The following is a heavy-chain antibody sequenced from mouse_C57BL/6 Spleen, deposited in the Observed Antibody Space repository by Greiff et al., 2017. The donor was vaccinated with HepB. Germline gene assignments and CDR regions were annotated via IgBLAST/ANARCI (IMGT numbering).Heavy chain of an antibody. Sequence: VQRVESGAELVRPGASVKLSCKASGYTFTDYYINWVKQRPGQGLEWIARIYPGSGNTYYNEKFKGKATLTAEKSSSTAYMQLSSLTSEDSAVYFCARDTVVAKGFAYWGQGTLVTVSA. D-gene: IGHD1-1*01. J-gene: IGHJ3*01. CDR3: ARDTVVAKGFAY. CDR1: GYTFTDYY. CDR2: IYPGSGNT. V-gene: IGHV1-76*01.